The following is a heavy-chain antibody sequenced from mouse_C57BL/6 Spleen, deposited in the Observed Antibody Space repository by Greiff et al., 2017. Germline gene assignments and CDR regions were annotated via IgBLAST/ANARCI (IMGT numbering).Heavy chain of an antibody. Sequence: VKLQQPGAELVKPGASVTVSCKASGYTFTSYWMHWVKQRPGQGLEWIGRITPSDSGTNYNQKLKGKATLTVDQSSSTAYMQLSSLTSEDSAVFYCSMGVYGYDDYYAMDYWGQGTSVTVSS. J-gene: IGHJ4*01. CDR2: ITPSDSGT. CDR1: GYTFTSYW. D-gene: IGHD2-2*01. V-gene: IGHV1-74*01. CDR3: SMGVYGYDDYYAMDY.